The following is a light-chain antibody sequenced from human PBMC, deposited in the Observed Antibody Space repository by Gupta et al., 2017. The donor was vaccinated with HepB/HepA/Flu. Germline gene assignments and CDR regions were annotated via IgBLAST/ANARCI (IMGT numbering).Light chain of an antibody. CDR2: GAS. V-gene: IGKV3-15*01. CDR1: QSVSSN. Sequence: EIVMTQSPATLSVSPGERATLSCRASQSVSSNLAWYQQKPGQAPRLLIYGASTRATGIPARCSGSGSGTEFTLTISSLQAEDFAAYYCQQYNIWPGGFGPGTKVDIK. J-gene: IGKJ3*01. CDR3: QQYNIWPGG.